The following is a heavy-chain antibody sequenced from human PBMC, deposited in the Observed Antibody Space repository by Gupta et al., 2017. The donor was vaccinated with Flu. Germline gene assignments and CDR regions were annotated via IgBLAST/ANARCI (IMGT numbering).Heavy chain of an antibody. CDR2: MNPNSGKT. CDR3: ARVGAHCSSTSCPYYFDH. J-gene: IGHJ4*02. V-gene: IGHV1-8*01. Sequence: INWVRQATGQGLEWMGWMNPNSGKTGYAQKYQGRVTMTRNTSISTADMELSSLRSEDTAVYYCARVGAHCSSTSCPYYFDHGDQGTLVTVSS. D-gene: IGHD2-2*01.